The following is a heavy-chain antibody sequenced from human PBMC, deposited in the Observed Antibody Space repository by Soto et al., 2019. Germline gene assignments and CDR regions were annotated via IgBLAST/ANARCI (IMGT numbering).Heavy chain of an antibody. V-gene: IGHV1-8*01. J-gene: IGHJ6*03. D-gene: IGHD3-3*01. CDR3: ARCPKIITIFGVVPYYYYYMDV. CDR2: MNPNSGNT. Sequence: ASVKVSCKASGYTFTSYDINWVRQATGQGLEWMGWMNPNSGNTGYAQKFQGRVTMTRNTSISTAYMELSSLRSEDTAVYYCARCPKIITIFGVVPYYYYYMDVWGKGTTVTVSS. CDR1: GYTFTSYD.